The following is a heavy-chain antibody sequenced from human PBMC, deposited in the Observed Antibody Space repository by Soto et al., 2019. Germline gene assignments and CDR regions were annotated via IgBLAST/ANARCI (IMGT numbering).Heavy chain of an antibody. CDR3: ARHSQGRDYYGYSNWFDP. Sequence: QLRVQESGPGLVKPSETLSLTCSVTGVSMSGGNYFWGWIRQPPEKAHEWIGSIYSSGRTIYNPSLKSRVTISVDTSMTHFSLKLTFVTAADTALYFCARHSQGRDYYGYSNWFDPWGQGTLVTVSS. D-gene: IGHD2-21*02. CDR1: GVSMSGGNYF. J-gene: IGHJ5*02. V-gene: IGHV4-39*01. CDR2: IYSSGRT.